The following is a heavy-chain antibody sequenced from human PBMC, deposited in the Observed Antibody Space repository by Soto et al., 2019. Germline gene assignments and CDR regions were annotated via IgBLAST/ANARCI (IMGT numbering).Heavy chain of an antibody. Sequence: SYAASGGIDSTYRMSWDHQTTGKVLECVSYISTSTSTIYYADSVKGRFTISRDNAKNSLYLQMNSLRDEDTAVYFCARDGRASRAYSADYYYISGMAVLRQGSTDIGSP. V-gene: IGHV3-48*02. D-gene: IGHD3-16*01. CDR2: ISTSTSTI. CDR1: GGIDSTYR. J-gene: IGHJ6*01. CDR3: ARDGRASRAYSADYYYISGMAV.